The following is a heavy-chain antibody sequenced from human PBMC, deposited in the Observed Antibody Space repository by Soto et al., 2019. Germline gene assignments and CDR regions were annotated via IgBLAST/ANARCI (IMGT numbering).Heavy chain of an antibody. V-gene: IGHV3-30*18. D-gene: IGHD5-18*01. CDR3: AKQSRYSYGDYNYFYYGMDV. CDR2: ISYDGSNK. CDR1: GFTFSSYA. Sequence: GGSLRLSCAASGFTFSSYAMHWVRQAPGKGLEWVAVISYDGSNKNYADSVKGRFTISRDNSKNTLYLEMNTLRAEDTAVYYCAKQSRYSYGDYNYFYYGMDVWGQGTTVTVSS. J-gene: IGHJ6*02.